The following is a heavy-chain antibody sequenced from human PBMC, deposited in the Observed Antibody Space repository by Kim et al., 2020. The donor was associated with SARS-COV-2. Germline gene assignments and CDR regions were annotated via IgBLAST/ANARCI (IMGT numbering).Heavy chain of an antibody. J-gene: IGHJ4*02. CDR1: GYSFTSYW. CDR2: IDPSDSYT. CDR3: ARHDPYSSSWYPNFDY. Sequence: GESLKISCKGSGYSFTSYWISWVRQMPGKGLEWMGRIDPSDSYTNYSPSFQGHVTISADKSISTAYLQWSSLKASDTAMYYCARHDPYSSSWYPNFDYWGQGTLVTVSS. V-gene: IGHV5-10-1*01. D-gene: IGHD6-13*01.